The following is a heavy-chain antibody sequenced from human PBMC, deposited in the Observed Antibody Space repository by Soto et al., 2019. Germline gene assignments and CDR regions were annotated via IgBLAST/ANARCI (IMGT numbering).Heavy chain of an antibody. V-gene: IGHV3-53*01. CDR3: AILSN. CDR1: GFTFSSNY. J-gene: IGHJ4*02. D-gene: IGHD6-6*01. Sequence: SLRLSCASSGFTFSSNYMNWVRQAPGKGLEWLSIIYSDGTTYYADSVKGRFTISRDNFKNTLYLQMNNLRAEDTAVYYCAILSNWGQGTLVTVSS. CDR2: IYSDGTT.